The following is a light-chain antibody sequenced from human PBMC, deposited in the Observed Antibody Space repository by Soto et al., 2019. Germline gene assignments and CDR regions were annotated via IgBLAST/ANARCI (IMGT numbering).Light chain of an antibody. CDR1: SSDVGGYNY. J-gene: IGLJ2*01. CDR3: SSYTSSSTVV. Sequence: QSALTQPASVSGSPGQSITISCTGTSSDVGGYNYVSWYQQHPGKAPKPMIYDVSNRPSGVSNRFSGSKSGNTASLTISGRQAEDEADYYCSSYTSSSTVVFGGGTKVTDL. V-gene: IGLV2-14*01. CDR2: DVS.